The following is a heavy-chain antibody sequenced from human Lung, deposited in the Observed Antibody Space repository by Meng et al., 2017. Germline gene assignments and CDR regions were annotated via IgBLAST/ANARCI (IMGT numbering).Heavy chain of an antibody. CDR3: ARYVFDSSSLYSNWFDP. V-gene: IGHV4-31*03. D-gene: IGHD3-22*01. CDR2: IHYSGST. J-gene: IGHJ5*02. CDR1: GGSISSGTYY. Sequence: QVQLQESGPGLVKPSQTLSLTCTVSGGSISSGTYYWGWIRQLPGKGLEWIAYIHYSGSTYYSPSLKSRVTISVDTSKNQLSLKLSSMTAADTAVYYCARYVFDSSSLYSNWFDPWGQGTLVTVPQ.